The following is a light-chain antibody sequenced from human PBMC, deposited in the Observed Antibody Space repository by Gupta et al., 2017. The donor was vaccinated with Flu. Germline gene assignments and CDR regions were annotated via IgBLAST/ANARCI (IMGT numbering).Light chain of an antibody. J-gene: IGKJ1*01. CDR2: GAS. CDR1: QSDSSNF. Sequence: VLTQSPGTMSLSPVERATLSCRATQSDSSNFLSRYQQKPGQDPRLVIYGASSRVAGIPDRFCGGGSGTEFILTIIRMEPEDFAVYYCQQYGSSPRTFGQGTKVEIK. V-gene: IGKV3-20*01. CDR3: QQYGSSPRT.